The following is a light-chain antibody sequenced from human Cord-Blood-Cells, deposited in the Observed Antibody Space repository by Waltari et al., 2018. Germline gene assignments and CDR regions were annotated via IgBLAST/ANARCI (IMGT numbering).Light chain of an antibody. CDR3: CSYAGSSTWV. CDR2: EVS. CDR1: SSDVGSYNL. V-gene: IGLV2-23*02. J-gene: IGLJ3*02. Sequence: QSALTQPASVSGSPGQSIPISCTGTSSDVGSYNLVSWYQQHPGKAPKPMIYEVSKRPSGVSKRFSGSKSGNTASLTISGLQAEDEAEYYCCSYAGSSTWVFGGGTKLTVL.